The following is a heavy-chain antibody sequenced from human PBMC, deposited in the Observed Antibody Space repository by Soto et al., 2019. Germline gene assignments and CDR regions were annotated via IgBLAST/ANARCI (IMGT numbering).Heavy chain of an antibody. Sequence: KPSETLSLTCAVYGGSFSGYYWSWIRQPPGKGLEWIGEINHSGSTNYNPSLKSRVTISVDTSKNQFSLKLSSVTAADTAVYYCARFAVVAATRLNGMDVWGQGTTVTVSS. CDR1: GGSFSGYY. D-gene: IGHD2-15*01. J-gene: IGHJ6*02. CDR3: ARFAVVAATRLNGMDV. V-gene: IGHV4-34*01. CDR2: INHSGST.